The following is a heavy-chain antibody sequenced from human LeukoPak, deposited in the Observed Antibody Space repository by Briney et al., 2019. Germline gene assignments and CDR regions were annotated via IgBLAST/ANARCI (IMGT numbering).Heavy chain of an antibody. CDR1: GGSISSYY. D-gene: IGHD3-9*01. CDR3: ATGYYSNYFDY. Sequence: SETLSLTCTVSGGSISSYYWSWIRQPPGKGLDWIGYIYYSGSTNYNPSLKSRVTISLDTSKNQFSLKLSSVTAAGTAVYYCATGYYSNYFDYWGQGTLVTVSS. J-gene: IGHJ4*02. V-gene: IGHV4-59*01. CDR2: IYYSGST.